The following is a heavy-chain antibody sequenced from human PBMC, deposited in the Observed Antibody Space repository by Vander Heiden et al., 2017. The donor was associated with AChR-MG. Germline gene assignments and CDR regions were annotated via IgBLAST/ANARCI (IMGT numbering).Heavy chain of an antibody. CDR2: ISSSGSTI. J-gene: IGHJ4*02. V-gene: IGHV3-48*03. CDR1: GFTFSSYE. Sequence: EVQLVESGGGLVQPGGSLRLSCAASGFTFSSYEMNWVRQAPGKGLEWVSYISSSGSTIYYADAVKGRFTISRDNAKNALYLQMKRMRAEDTAVYYFAKAPGRYRYGYGAYWGQGTMVTVSS. D-gene: IGHD5-18*01. CDR3: AKAPGRYRYGYGAY.